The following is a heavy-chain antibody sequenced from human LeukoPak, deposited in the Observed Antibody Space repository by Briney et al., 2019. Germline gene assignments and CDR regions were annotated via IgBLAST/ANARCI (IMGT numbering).Heavy chain of an antibody. D-gene: IGHD1-7*01. CDR2: IYHSGST. CDR3: ARSNWDYVYNWFDP. V-gene: IGHV4-59*01. Sequence: SETLSLTCTVSGGSISSYYWTWIRQPPGKGLEWIGYIYHSGSTNYNPSLKSRVTISVDTSKNQFSLNLSSVTAADTAVYYCARSNWDYVYNWFDPWGQGTLVTVSS. CDR1: GGSISSYY. J-gene: IGHJ5*02.